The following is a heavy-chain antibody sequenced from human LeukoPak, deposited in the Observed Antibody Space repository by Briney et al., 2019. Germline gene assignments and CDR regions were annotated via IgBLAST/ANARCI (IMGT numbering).Heavy chain of an antibody. V-gene: IGHV3-21*01. J-gene: IGHJ4*02. CDR3: ARGYSGYGDNLGFDY. CDR1: GFTFSSYS. D-gene: IGHD5-12*01. CDR2: ISSSSSYI. Sequence: GGSLRLSCAASGFTFSSYSMNWVRQAPGKGLEWVSSISSSSSYIYYADSVKGRFTISRDNAKNSLYLQMNSLRAEDTAVYYCARGYSGYGDNLGFDYWGQGTLVTVSS.